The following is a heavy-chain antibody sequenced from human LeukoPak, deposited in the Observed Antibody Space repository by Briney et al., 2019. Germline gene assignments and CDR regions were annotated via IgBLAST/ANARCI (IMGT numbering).Heavy chain of an antibody. D-gene: IGHD6-13*01. CDR3: ARHPTGYSSSWYWFDP. J-gene: IGHJ5*02. CDR2: IYYSGRT. V-gene: IGHV4-59*08. Sequence: SETLSLTCTVSGGSISSYYWNWIRQPPGKGLEWIGHIYYSGRTNYNPSLKSRVTISVDTSKNQFSLKLSSVTAADTAVYYCARHPTGYSSSWYWFDPWGQGTLVTVSS. CDR1: GGSISSYY.